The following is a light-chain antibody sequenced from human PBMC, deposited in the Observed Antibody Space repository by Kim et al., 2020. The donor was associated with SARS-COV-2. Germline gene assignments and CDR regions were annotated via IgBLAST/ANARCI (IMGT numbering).Light chain of an antibody. CDR1: RSDVGGYNY. Sequence: GQSSTISCTGTRSDVGGYNYVSWYQQHPGKAPKLMIYDVSNRPSGVSNRFSGSKSGNTASLTISGLQAEDEADYYYSSYTSSSTVVFGGGTQLTVL. V-gene: IGLV2-14*03. J-gene: IGLJ2*01. CDR3: SSYTSSSTVV. CDR2: DVS.